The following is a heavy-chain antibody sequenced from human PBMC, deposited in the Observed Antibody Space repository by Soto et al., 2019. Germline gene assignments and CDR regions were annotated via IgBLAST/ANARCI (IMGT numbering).Heavy chain of an antibody. J-gene: IGHJ4*02. CDR2: IYYSGST. CDR3: ARHWITMVRGVCHFDY. V-gene: IGHV4-39*01. Sequence: SETLSLTCTVSGGSISSSSFHWGWIRQPPGKGLEWIGSIYYSGSTYYNPSLKSRVTMSVDPSKNQFSLKLISVTAADTAVYYCARHWITMVRGVCHFDYWGQGTLVTVSS. CDR1: GGSISSSSFH. D-gene: IGHD3-10*01.